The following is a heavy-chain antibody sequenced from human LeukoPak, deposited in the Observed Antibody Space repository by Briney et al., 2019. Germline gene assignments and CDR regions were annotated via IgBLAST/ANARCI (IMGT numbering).Heavy chain of an antibody. CDR1: GYTFTSYG. J-gene: IGHJ4*02. V-gene: IGHV1-18*01. Sequence: ASVKVSCKASGYTFTSYGISWVRQAPGQGLEWMGWISACNGNTNYAQKLQGRVTMTTDTSTSTASMELRSLRSDDTAVYYCARGLYSSSSPAVYGYWGQGTLVTVSS. D-gene: IGHD6-6*01. CDR3: ARGLYSSSSPAVYGY. CDR2: ISACNGNT.